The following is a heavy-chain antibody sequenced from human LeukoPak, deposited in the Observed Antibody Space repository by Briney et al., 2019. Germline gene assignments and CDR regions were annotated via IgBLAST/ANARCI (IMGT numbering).Heavy chain of an antibody. Sequence: GESLKISCKGSGYRFTSYWLAWVRQMPGKGLEWMGRIDPSGSYTSYSSSFQGHVTITVDKSVNTAYLHWSSLQASDTGMYYCARPHCSSIDCYVYYYAMVLWGPGTTVTVSS. D-gene: IGHD2-2*01. CDR1: GYRFTSYW. CDR2: IDPSGSYT. CDR3: ARPHCSSIDCYVYYYAMVL. V-gene: IGHV5-10-1*01. J-gene: IGHJ6*02.